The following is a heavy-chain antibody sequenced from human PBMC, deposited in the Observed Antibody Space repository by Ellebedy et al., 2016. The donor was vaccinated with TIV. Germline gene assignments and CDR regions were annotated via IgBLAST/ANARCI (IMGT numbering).Heavy chain of an antibody. D-gene: IGHD2/OR15-2a*01. V-gene: IGHV1-46*01. Sequence: AASVKVSCKASGYTFTGYYMHWVRQAPGQGLEWMGIINPSGGSTSYAQKFQGRVTMTRDTSTSTVYMELSSLRSEDTAVYYCARGAGSPLTYYVLESWFDPWGQGTLVTVSS. CDR2: INPSGGST. CDR1: GYTFTGYY. J-gene: IGHJ5*02. CDR3: ARGAGSPLTYYVLESWFDP.